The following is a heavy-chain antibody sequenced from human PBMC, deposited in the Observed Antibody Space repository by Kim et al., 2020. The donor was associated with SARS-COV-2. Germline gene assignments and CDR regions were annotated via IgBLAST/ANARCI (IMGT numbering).Heavy chain of an antibody. D-gene: IGHD6-13*01. V-gene: IGHV4-34*01. CDR2: INHSGST. J-gene: IGHJ4*02. CDR1: GGSFSGYY. CDR3: ARGSSYDY. Sequence: SETLSLTCAVYGGSFSGYYWSWIRQPPGKGLEWIGEINHSGSTNYNPSLKSRVTISVDTSKNQFSLKLSSVTAADTAVYYCARGSSYDYWGQGTLVTVSS.